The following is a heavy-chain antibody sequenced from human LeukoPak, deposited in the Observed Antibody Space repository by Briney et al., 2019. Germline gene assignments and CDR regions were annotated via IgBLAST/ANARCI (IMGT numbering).Heavy chain of an antibody. CDR1: GFTFSTYA. Sequence: GGSLRLSCAASGFTFSTYAMHWVRQAPGKGLEWVAIILSDGGSKDYADSVKGRFTISRDNSRNTMYLQMNSLRAEDTAVYYCAKVYAMVTSHFDYWGQGTLVTVSS. CDR3: AKVYAMVTSHFDY. D-gene: IGHD5-18*01. V-gene: IGHV3-30*04. CDR2: ILSDGGSK. J-gene: IGHJ4*02.